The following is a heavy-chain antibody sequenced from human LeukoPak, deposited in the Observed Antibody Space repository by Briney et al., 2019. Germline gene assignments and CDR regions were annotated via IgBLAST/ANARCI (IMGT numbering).Heavy chain of an antibody. CDR3: ASRSGGLSSWFDP. CDR2: INHSGST. CDR1: GGSISSYY. J-gene: IGHJ5*02. Sequence: SETLSLTCTVSGGSISSYYWSWIRQPPGKGLEWIGEINHSGSTNYNPSLKSRVTISVDTSKNQFSLKLSSVTAADTAVYYCASRSGGLSSWFDPWGQGTLVTVSS. D-gene: IGHD2-15*01. V-gene: IGHV4-34*01.